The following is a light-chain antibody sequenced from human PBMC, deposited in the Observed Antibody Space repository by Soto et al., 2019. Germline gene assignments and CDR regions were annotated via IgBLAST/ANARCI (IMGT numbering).Light chain of an antibody. V-gene: IGKV4-1*01. CDR3: QQYYRTPPT. CDR1: QSVLDISNNPHY. CDR2: LAS. J-gene: IGKJ2*01. Sequence: DIVMTPSPDSLAVSLGERATTNCKSSQSVLDISNNPHYLAWYQQKPRQPPKLLIYLASARESGVPDRFSGSGSVTDFTLTISSLQAEDVAVYYCQQYYRTPPTFGQVTELEGK.